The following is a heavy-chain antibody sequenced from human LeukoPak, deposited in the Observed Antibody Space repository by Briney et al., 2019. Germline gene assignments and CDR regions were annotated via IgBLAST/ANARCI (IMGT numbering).Heavy chain of an antibody. Sequence: GGSLRLSCAASGFTFSSYSMKWVRQAPGEGLEWVSYISSSTIYYADSVKGRFTISRDNAKNSLYLQMNSLRAEDTAVYYCARALVAAAPYYMDVWGKGTTVTVSS. CDR1: GFTFSSYS. D-gene: IGHD6-13*01. J-gene: IGHJ6*03. CDR2: ISSSTI. CDR3: ARALVAAAPYYMDV. V-gene: IGHV3-48*01.